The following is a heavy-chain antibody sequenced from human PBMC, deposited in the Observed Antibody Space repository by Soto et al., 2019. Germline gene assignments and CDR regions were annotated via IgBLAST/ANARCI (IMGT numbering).Heavy chain of an antibody. D-gene: IGHD3-16*01. CDR3: ATRPDPYYADWARDY. CDR1: GFTFSNAW. CDR2: IKSNTDGGAL. J-gene: IGHJ4*02. Sequence: EVQLVESGGDLVKPGGSLRLSCAASGFTFSNAWMTWVRQAPGKGLEWVGRIKSNTDGGALEYAAPLKDRFTISRDDSRSSMYLQLNSLQPEETAVYSCATRPDPYYADWARDYWSQGTLVTISS. V-gene: IGHV3-15*01.